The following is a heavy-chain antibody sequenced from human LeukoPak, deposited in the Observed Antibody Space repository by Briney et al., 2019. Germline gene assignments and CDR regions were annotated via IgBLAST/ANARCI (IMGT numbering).Heavy chain of an antibody. J-gene: IGHJ5*02. V-gene: IGHV4-30-4*02. CDR2: IYYSGST. CDR1: GGSISSGDYY. Sequence: SETLSLTCTVSGGSISSGDYYWSWIRQPPGKGLEWIGYIYYSGSTYYNPSLQSRVIISVDTSKNQFSLKLTSVTAVDTAIYYCAGAQSRYCSSTTCYLNWFDPWGQGTLVTVSS. D-gene: IGHD2-2*01. CDR3: AGAQSRYCSSTTCYLNWFDP.